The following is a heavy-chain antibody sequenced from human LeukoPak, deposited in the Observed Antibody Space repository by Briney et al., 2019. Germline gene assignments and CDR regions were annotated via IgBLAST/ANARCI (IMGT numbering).Heavy chain of an antibody. CDR1: GFTFDEYA. V-gene: IGHV3-9*01. CDR3: ARDRVRYSSSWYSRSFDY. CDR2: ISWNTFSI. D-gene: IGHD6-13*01. J-gene: IGHJ4*02. Sequence: GRSLRLSCAASGFTFDEYAMHWVRLAPGKGLEWVSSISWNTFSIGYADSVKGRFTISRDNAKKSLYLQMDSLRAEDTAVYYCARDRVRYSSSWYSRSFDYWGQGTLVTVSS.